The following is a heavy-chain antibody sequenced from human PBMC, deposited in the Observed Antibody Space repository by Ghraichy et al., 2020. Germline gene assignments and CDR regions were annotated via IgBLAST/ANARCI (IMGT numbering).Heavy chain of an antibody. V-gene: IGHV3-21*01. CDR3: ARVLNLPNEWELLKESDY. Sequence: GGSLRLSCAASGFTFSSYSMNWVRQAPGKGLEWVSSISSSSSYIYYADSVKGRFTISRDNAKNSLYLQMNSLRAEDTAVYYCARVLNLPNEWELLKESDYWGQGTLVTVSS. CDR1: GFTFSSYS. J-gene: IGHJ4*02. D-gene: IGHD1-26*01. CDR2: ISSSSSYI.